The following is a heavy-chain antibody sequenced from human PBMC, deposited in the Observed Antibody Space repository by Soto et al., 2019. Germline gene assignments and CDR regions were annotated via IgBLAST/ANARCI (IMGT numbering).Heavy chain of an antibody. CDR3: AKDPDLYYYDSSGHDY. J-gene: IGHJ4*02. Sequence: GGSLRLSCAASGFTFSSYAMSWVRQAPGKGLEWVSAISGSGGSTYYADSVKGRFTISRDNSKNTLYLQMNSLRAEDTAVYYCAKDPDLYYYDSSGHDYWGQGTLVTVSS. V-gene: IGHV3-23*01. D-gene: IGHD3-22*01. CDR2: ISGSGGST. CDR1: GFTFSSYA.